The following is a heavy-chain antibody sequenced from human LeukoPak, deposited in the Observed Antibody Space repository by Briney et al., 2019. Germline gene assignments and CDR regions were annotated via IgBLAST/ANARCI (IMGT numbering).Heavy chain of an antibody. CDR1: RFSLNTSRVA. V-gene: IGHV2-5*02. Sequence: SGPTLVKPTHTLTLTCTFSRFSLNTSRVAVGWIRQPPGKALEWLTLIYWDDDKYYSPSLKSRLTITKDTSKIQVVLTMTNMEPVDSAAYCCAHFIIGNYNWFDPWGQGTLVTVSS. CDR2: IYWDDDK. J-gene: IGHJ5*02. D-gene: IGHD1-20*01. CDR3: AHFIIGNYNWFDP.